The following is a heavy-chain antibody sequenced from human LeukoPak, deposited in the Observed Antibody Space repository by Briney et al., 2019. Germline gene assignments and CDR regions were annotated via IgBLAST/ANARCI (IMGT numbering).Heavy chain of an antibody. CDR3: ARQGMPRDY. J-gene: IGHJ4*02. D-gene: IGHD2-2*01. CDR2: IYYSGST. Sequence: SETLSLTRTVSGGSISSSSYYWGWIRQPPGKGLEWIGSIYYSGSTYYNPSLKSRVTISVDTSKNQFSLKLSSVTAADTAVYYCARQGMPRDYWGQGTLVTVSS. CDR1: GGSISSSSYY. V-gene: IGHV4-39*01.